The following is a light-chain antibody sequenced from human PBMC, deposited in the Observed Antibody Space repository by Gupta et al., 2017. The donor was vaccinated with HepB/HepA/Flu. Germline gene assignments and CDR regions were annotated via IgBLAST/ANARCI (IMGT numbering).Light chain of an antibody. CDR3: CSYAGSSTLV. Sequence: QSALTQPASVSGSSGQSITISCPGTSSDVGSYNLVSWYQQHPGKAPKLMIYEVSKRPSGVSNRFSGSKSGNTASLTISGLQAEDEADYYCCSYAGSSTLVFGGGTKLTVL. J-gene: IGLJ2*01. V-gene: IGLV2-23*02. CDR1: SSDVGSYNL. CDR2: EVS.